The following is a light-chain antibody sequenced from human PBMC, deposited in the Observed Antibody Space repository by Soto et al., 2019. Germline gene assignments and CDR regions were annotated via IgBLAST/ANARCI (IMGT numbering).Light chain of an antibody. J-gene: IGKJ4*01. V-gene: IGKV3-20*01. CDR1: QTVRSTY. CDR3: QQFGTSPPVT. Sequence: EIVLTQSPGTLSLSPGETATLSCRARQTVRSTYLAWYQQKPGQAPRLLIYGASTRATGIPDRFSRSGSGTDFTLTISRLEPEDFAVYYCQQFGTSPPVTFGGGTKVE. CDR2: GAS.